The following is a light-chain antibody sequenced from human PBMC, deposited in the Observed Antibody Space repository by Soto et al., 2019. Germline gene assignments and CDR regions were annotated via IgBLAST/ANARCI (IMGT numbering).Light chain of an antibody. CDR2: WAS. CDR1: QSVLYSSNNKNY. V-gene: IGKV4-1*01. Sequence: DIVMTQSPDSLAVSLGERATINCKSSQSVLYSSNNKNYLAWYQQKPVQPPKLLIYWASTRESGVPDRFSGSGSGTDFTLTINSLQAEDVAVYYCQQYYSTLSLTFGGGTKVEIK. J-gene: IGKJ4*01. CDR3: QQYYSTLSLT.